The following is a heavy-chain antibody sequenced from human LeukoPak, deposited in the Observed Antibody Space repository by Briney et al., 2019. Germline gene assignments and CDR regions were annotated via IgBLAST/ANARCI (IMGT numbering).Heavy chain of an antibody. J-gene: IGHJ4*02. CDR2: INPNSGGT. Sequence: ASVKVSCKASGYTFTGYYMHWVRQAPGQGLEWMGWINPNSGGTNYAQKFQGWVTMTRDTSISTAYMELSRLRSDDTAVYYCARGPMITFGGVIVYYFDYWGQGTLVAVSS. CDR1: GYTFTGYY. CDR3: ARGPMITFGGVIVYYFDY. V-gene: IGHV1-2*04. D-gene: IGHD3-16*02.